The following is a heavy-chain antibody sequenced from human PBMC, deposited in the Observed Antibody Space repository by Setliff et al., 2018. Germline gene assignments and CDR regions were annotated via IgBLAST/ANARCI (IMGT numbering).Heavy chain of an antibody. Sequence: GASVKVSCKASGYTFTSYAMNWVRQAPGQGLEWMGWINTNTGNPTYAQGFTGRFVFSLDTSVSTAYLQISSLKAEDTAVYYCARMGRLEDIWFGEPVYYYYMDVWGKGTTVTVSS. CDR3: ARMGRLEDIWFGEPVYYYYMDV. D-gene: IGHD3-10*01. CDR1: GYTFTSYA. J-gene: IGHJ6*03. V-gene: IGHV7-4-1*02. CDR2: INTNTGNP.